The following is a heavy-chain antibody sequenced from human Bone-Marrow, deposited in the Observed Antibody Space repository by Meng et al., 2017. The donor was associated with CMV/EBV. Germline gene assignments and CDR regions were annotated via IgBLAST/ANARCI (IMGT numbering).Heavy chain of an antibody. CDR2: IYYSGST. CDR1: GGSVSSGSYY. V-gene: IGHV4-61*01. Sequence: TVAGGSVSSGSYYWSWIRRPPGKGLEWIGYIYYSGSTNYNPSLKSRVTISVDTSKNQFSLKLSSVTAADTAVYYCAYQLLYSGYFDLWGRGTLVTVSS. J-gene: IGHJ2*01. D-gene: IGHD2-2*02. CDR3: AYQLLYSGYFDL.